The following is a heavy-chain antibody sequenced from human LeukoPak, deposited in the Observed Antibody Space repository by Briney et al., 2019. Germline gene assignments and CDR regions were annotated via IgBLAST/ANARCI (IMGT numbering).Heavy chain of an antibody. CDR1: GGSFSDYY. CDR2: INHIGST. D-gene: IGHD5-24*01. J-gene: IGHJ4*02. Sequence: SETPSLTCAVYGGSFSDYYWSWIRQPPGKGLEWIGEINHIGSTNYNPSLKSRVTISVDTSKNQFSLKLTSVTAADTAVYYCARGRGRDGDNLTSWGQGTLVTVSS. V-gene: IGHV4-34*01. CDR3: ARGRGRDGDNLTS.